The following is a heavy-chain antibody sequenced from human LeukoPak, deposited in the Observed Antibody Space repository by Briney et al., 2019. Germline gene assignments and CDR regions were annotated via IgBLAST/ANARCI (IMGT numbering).Heavy chain of an antibody. CDR1: GFTFSSYA. J-gene: IGHJ6*03. V-gene: IGHV3-23*01. Sequence: PGGSLRLSCADSGFTFSSYAMNWVRQAPGKGLEWVSTISSNDDSTYYADSVKGRFTISRDNSKNTLYLQMNSLRVEDTAIYYCARDATTAIGTVYMDVWGKGTTVTISS. CDR3: ARDATTAIGTVYMDV. CDR2: ISSNDDST. D-gene: IGHD1-1*01.